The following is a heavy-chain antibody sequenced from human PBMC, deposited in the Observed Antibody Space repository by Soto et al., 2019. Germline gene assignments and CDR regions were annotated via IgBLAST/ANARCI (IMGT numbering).Heavy chain of an antibody. J-gene: IGHJ4*02. V-gene: IGHV3-23*01. D-gene: IGHD2-8*02. Sequence: FLSLSCAASGFTFSTYAMSWVRQAPGKGLEWVSAISGSGGITYYADSVKGRFTISRDNSKNTLYLQMNRLRAEDTAVYYCAKDLVSAYYWGQGPQVSVS. CDR2: ISGSGGIT. CDR1: GFTFSTYA. CDR3: AKDLVSAYY.